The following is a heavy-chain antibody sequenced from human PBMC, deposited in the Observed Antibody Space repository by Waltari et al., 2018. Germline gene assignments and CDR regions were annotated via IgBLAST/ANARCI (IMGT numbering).Heavy chain of an antibody. D-gene: IGHD2-15*01. CDR2: ISSSSTFI. Sequence: EVQLVGSGGGLVKPGGSLRLSCAASGFTFSSYTMNWVRQAPGKGLRWVSSISSSSTFIYYADAVKGRFTISRDNAKNSLYLQMNSLRAEDTAVYYCAREWGVMVGTAGYYLDYWGQGTLVTVSS. CDR1: GFTFSSYT. CDR3: AREWGVMVGTAGYYLDY. J-gene: IGHJ4*02. V-gene: IGHV3-21*01.